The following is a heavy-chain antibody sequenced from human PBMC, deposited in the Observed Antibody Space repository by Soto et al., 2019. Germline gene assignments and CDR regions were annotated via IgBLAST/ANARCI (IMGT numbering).Heavy chain of an antibody. J-gene: IGHJ3*02. Sequence: SETLSLTCTVSGGSISSYYWSWIRQPPGKGLEWIGYIYYSGSTNYNPSLKSRVTISVDTSKNQFSLKLSSVTAADSAVYYCARPPPPSRAAARDDAFDIWGQGTMVTVSS. CDR3: ARPPPPSRAAARDDAFDI. CDR1: GGSISSYY. D-gene: IGHD6-13*01. CDR2: IYYSGST. V-gene: IGHV4-59*08.